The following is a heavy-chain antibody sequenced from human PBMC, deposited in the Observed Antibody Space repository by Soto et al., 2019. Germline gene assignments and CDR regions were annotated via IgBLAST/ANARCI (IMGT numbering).Heavy chain of an antibody. CDR2: ISGSGGST. CDR1: GFTFSSYA. Sequence: EVQLLESGGGLVQPGGSLRLSCAASGFTFSSYAMSWVRQAPGKGLEWVSAISGSGGSTYYADSVKGRFTISRDNSKNTLYLQMNSLRAEDTAVYYCANRFWFGELLSDPVDYWGQGTLVTVSS. D-gene: IGHD3-10*01. J-gene: IGHJ4*02. CDR3: ANRFWFGELLSDPVDY. V-gene: IGHV3-23*01.